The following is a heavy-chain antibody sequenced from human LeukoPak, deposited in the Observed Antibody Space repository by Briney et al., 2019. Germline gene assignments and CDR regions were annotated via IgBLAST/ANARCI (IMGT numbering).Heavy chain of an antibody. CDR2: IYYSGST. D-gene: IGHD2-2*02. Sequence: PSETLSLTCTVSGGSISSSSYYWGWIRQPPGKGLEWIGSIYYSGSTYYNPSLKSRVTISVDTSKNQFSLKLSSVTAADTAVYYCARSLYCSSTSCYTEFDYWGQGTLVTVSS. J-gene: IGHJ4*02. CDR3: ARSLYCSSTSCYTEFDY. V-gene: IGHV4-39*01. CDR1: GGSISSSSYY.